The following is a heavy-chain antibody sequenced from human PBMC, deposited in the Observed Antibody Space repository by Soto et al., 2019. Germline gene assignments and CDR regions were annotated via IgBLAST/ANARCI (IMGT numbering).Heavy chain of an antibody. Sequence: SETLSLTCTVSGGSISSGDYYWSWIRQPPGKGLEWIGYIYYSGSTYYNPSLKSRVTISVDTSKNQFSLKLSSVTAADTAVYYCARGATLVSYYFDYWGQGTLVTVSS. J-gene: IGHJ4*02. CDR2: IYYSGST. CDR1: GGSISSGDYY. CDR3: ARGATLVSYYFDY. D-gene: IGHD5-12*01. V-gene: IGHV4-30-4*01.